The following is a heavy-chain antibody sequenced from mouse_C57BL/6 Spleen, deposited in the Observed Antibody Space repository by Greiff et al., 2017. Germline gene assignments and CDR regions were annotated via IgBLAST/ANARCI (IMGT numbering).Heavy chain of an antibody. Sequence: QVQLQQPGAELVMPGASVKLSCKASGYTFTSYWMHWVKQRPGQGLEWIGEIDPSDSYTNYNQKFKGKSTLTVYKSSSTAYMQLSSLTSEDSAVYYCARSYYGSSYWYFDVWGTGTTVTVSS. D-gene: IGHD1-1*01. CDR1: GYTFTSYW. J-gene: IGHJ1*03. CDR2: IDPSDSYT. V-gene: IGHV1-69*01. CDR3: ARSYYGSSYWYFDV.